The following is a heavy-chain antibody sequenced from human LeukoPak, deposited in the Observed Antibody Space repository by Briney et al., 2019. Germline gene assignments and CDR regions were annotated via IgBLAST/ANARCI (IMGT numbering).Heavy chain of an antibody. CDR1: GFTFSSYA. V-gene: IGHV3-30*04. CDR3: ARAEQLVKVTLDY. CDR2: ISYDGSNK. J-gene: IGHJ4*02. D-gene: IGHD6-13*01. Sequence: PGGSLRLSCAASGFTFSSYAMHWVRQAPGKGLEWVAVISYDGSNKYYADSVKGRVTISRDNSKNTLYLQMNSLRAEDTAVYYCARAEQLVKVTLDYWGQGTLVTVSS.